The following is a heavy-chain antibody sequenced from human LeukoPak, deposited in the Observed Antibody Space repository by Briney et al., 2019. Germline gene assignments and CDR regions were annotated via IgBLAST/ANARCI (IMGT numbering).Heavy chain of an antibody. CDR1: GYSFTSYW. V-gene: IGHV5-51*01. CDR2: NYPGDSDT. D-gene: IGHD3-10*01. J-gene: IGHJ6*02. Sequence: GESLKISCKGSGYSFTSYWIGWVRQMPGKGLEWMGINYPGDSDTRYSPSFQGQVTISADKSISTAYLQWSSLKASDTAMYYCARLLLMVREKRDYYYYYGMDVWGQGTTVTVSS. CDR3: ARLLLMVREKRDYYYYYGMDV.